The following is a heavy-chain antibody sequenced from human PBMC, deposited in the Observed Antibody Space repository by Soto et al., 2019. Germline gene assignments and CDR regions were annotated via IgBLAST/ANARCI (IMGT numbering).Heavy chain of an antibody. V-gene: IGHV3-21*01. D-gene: IGHD3-10*01. CDR1: GFTFSSYS. CDR2: ISSSSSYI. Sequence: EVQLVESGGGLVKPGGSLRLSCAASGFTFSSYSMNWVRQAPGKGLEWVSSISSSSSYIYYADSVKGRFTISRDNAKNSLYLKMNSLRAEDTAVYYCAREGRTGTITMVRGVISYYYYMDVWGKGTTVTVSS. CDR3: AREGRTGTITMVRGVISYYYYMDV. J-gene: IGHJ6*03.